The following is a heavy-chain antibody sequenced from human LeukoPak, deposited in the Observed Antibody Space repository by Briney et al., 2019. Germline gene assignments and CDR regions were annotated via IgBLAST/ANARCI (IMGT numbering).Heavy chain of an antibody. CDR1: GFTFSSYA. CDR3: ARDQGRRYFDY. Sequence: PGGSLRLSCAASGFTFSSYAMHWVRQAPGKGLEWVAVISYDGSNRCYADSVKGRFTISRDNSKNTLYLQMNSLRAEDTAVYYCARDQGRRYFDYWGQGTLVTVSS. V-gene: IGHV3-30-3*01. J-gene: IGHJ4*02. CDR2: ISYDGSNR.